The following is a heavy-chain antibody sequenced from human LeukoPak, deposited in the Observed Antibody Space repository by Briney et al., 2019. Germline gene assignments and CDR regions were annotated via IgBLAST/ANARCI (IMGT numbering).Heavy chain of an antibody. V-gene: IGHV3-23*01. CDR2: ISGSGGST. D-gene: IGHD3-22*01. CDR1: GFTFSSYA. J-gene: IGHJ3*02. Sequence: SGGSLRLSCAASGFTFSSYAMSWVRQAPGKGLEWVSAISGSGGSTYYADSVKGRFTISRDNSKNTLYLQMNSLRAEDTAVYYCAKTPYYYDSSGSKDAFDIWGQGTTVTVSS. CDR3: AKTPYYYDSSGSKDAFDI.